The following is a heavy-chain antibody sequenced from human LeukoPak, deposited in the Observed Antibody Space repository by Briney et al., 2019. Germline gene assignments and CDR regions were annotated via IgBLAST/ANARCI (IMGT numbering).Heavy chain of an antibody. CDR2: IYYTGST. CDR3: TRGSSGYYYG. V-gene: IGHV4-59*08. CDR1: GGSISSYY. D-gene: IGHD3-22*01. J-gene: IGHJ4*02. Sequence: SETLSLTCNVSGGSISSYYWGWIRQPPGKGLEWIGYIYYTGSTNYSPSLKSRVTIPLDTSKNQFSLKLRSVTAADTAVYYCTRGSSGYYYGWGQGTLVTVSS.